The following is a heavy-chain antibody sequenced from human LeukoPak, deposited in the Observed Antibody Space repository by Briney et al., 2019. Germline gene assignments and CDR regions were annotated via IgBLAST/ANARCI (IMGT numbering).Heavy chain of an antibody. J-gene: IGHJ4*02. D-gene: IGHD3-10*01. Sequence: SETLSLTCAVYGGSFSGYYWSWIRQPPGKGLEWIGEINHSGSTNYNPSLKSRVTISVDKSKNQFSLKLSSVTAADTAVYYCARDDGGVWFGVFFYWGQGTLVTVSS. CDR2: INHSGST. V-gene: IGHV4-34*01. CDR1: GGSFSGYY. CDR3: ARDDGGVWFGVFFY.